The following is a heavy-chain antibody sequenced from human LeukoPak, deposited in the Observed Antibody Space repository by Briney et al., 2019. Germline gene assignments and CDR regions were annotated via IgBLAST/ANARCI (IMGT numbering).Heavy chain of an antibody. D-gene: IGHD4-11*01. CDR1: GFTFSSYG. CDR3: AKILPDTVTADY. CDR2: ISYDGSNK. Sequence: GGSLRLSCAASGFTFSSYGMYWVRQAPGKGLEWVAVISYDGSNKYYADSVKGRFTISRDNSKNALYLQMNSLRAEDTAVYYCAKILPDTVTADYWGQGTLVTVSS. J-gene: IGHJ4*02. V-gene: IGHV3-30*18.